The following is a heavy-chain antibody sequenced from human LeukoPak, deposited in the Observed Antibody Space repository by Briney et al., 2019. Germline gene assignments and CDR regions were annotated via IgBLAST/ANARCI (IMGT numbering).Heavy chain of an antibody. V-gene: IGHV4-38-2*02. CDR2: IYHSGST. J-gene: IGHJ5*02. CDR1: GYSISSGYY. D-gene: IGHD1-26*01. CDR3: ARVGLPSGSYWGGYWFDP. Sequence: SETLSLTCTVSGYSISSGYYWGWIRQPPGKGLEWIGSIYHSGSTYYNPSLKSRVTISVDTSKNQFSLKLSSVTAADTAVYYCARVGLPSGSYWGGYWFDPWGQGTLVTVSS.